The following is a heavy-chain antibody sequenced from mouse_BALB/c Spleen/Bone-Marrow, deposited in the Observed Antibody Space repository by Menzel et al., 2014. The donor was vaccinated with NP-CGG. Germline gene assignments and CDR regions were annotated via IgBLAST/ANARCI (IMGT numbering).Heavy chain of an antibody. CDR2: IDPANGNT. Sequence: ELQLVESGAELVKQGASVKLSCTASGFNTKDTYMHWVKQRPEQGLEWIGRIDPANGNTKYDPKFQGKATITADTSSNTASLHLNSLTSEDTAVYYCARQDLFAYCGQGTRVTVSA. J-gene: IGHJ3*01. CDR1: GFNTKDTY. V-gene: IGHV14-3*02. CDR3: ARQDLFAY.